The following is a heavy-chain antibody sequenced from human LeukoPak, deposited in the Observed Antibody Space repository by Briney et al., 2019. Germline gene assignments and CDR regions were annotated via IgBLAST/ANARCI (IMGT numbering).Heavy chain of an antibody. Sequence: ASVKVSCKASGYTFTTYDINWVRQAPGQGLEWMGRISAYNGNTNYEQKLQGRVTMTTDTSTRTAYMELRSLRSGDTAVYYCARVATGTRSFDYWGQGTLVTVSS. V-gene: IGHV1-18*01. CDR3: ARVATGTRSFDY. J-gene: IGHJ4*02. D-gene: IGHD1/OR15-1a*01. CDR2: ISAYNGNT. CDR1: GYTFTTYD.